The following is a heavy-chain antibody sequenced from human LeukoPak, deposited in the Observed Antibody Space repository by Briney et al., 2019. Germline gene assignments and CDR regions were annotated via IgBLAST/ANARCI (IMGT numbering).Heavy chain of an antibody. CDR1: GGSISSYY. CDR2: IYYSGST. Sequence: SETLSLTCTVSGGSISSYYWSWIRQPPGKGLEWLGYIYYSGSTNYNPSLKSRVTISVDTSKNQFSLKLSSVTAADTAVYYCARGAYSSSWYEYYYYYYMDVWGKGTTVTVSS. V-gene: IGHV4-59*01. CDR3: ARGAYSSSWYEYYYYYYMDV. D-gene: IGHD6-13*01. J-gene: IGHJ6*03.